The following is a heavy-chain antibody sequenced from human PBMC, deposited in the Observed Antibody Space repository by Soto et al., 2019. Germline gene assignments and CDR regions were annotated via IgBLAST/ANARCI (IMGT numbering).Heavy chain of an antibody. CDR3: ARGLGGRMDD. CDR2: IIPILGET. J-gene: IGHJ6*02. V-gene: IGHV1-69*08. Sequence: QVQLVQSGAEVKKPGSSVRVSCKASGTIFSSYTISWVRQAPGQGLEWMGRIIPILGETNSAQKFEGRVTLTAEKSTNTAYMDLNSLRLEDTALYYCARGLGGRMDDWGQGTTVTVSS. D-gene: IGHD3-16*01. CDR1: GTIFSSYT.